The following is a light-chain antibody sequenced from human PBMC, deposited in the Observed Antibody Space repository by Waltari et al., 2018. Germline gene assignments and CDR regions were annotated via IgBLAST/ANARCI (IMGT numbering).Light chain of an antibody. CDR3: QTWDNTTV. CDR2: QDS. J-gene: IGLJ1*01. Sequence: SYELTQPPSVSVSPGQTATLSCSATKLEDKYVCWYQQKPGQSPVLVMYQDSKLPSGIPGRFAGSNSGDTATLTISGTQTLEEADYFCQTWDNTTVFGSGTRVTVL. CDR1: KLEDKY. V-gene: IGLV3-1*01.